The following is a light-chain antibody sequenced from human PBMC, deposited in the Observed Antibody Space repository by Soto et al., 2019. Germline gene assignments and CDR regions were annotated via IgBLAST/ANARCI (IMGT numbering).Light chain of an antibody. CDR3: QQSYSTPRP. CDR1: QGLSSY. V-gene: IGKV1-39*01. J-gene: IGKJ1*01. CDR2: AAS. Sequence: IMVHQTPVSVSASQALRLTXTCRASQGLSSYLAWYQQKPGKAPKLLIYAASTLQSGVPSRFSGRGSETDFTLTISSLQPEDFATYYCQQSYSTPRPFGERTKADIK.